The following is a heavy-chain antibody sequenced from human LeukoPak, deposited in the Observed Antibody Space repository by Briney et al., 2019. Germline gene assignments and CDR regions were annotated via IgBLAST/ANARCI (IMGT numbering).Heavy chain of an antibody. Sequence: GGSLRLSCAASGFTFSSYSMNWVRQAPGKGLEWISYISRSSSNIVYSDSVKGRFTISRDNAKNSLYLQMNSLRAEDTAVYYCARDPPPPPYSRVGYYFDYWGQGTLVTVSS. CDR3: ARDPPPPPYSRVGYYFDY. CDR2: ISRSSSNI. D-gene: IGHD6-13*01. CDR1: GFTFSSYS. J-gene: IGHJ4*02. V-gene: IGHV3-48*01.